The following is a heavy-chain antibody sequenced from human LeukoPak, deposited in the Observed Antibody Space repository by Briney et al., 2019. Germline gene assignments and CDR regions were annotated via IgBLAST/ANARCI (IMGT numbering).Heavy chain of an antibody. Sequence: ASVKVSCKASGYTFTGYYLHWVRQAPGQGLEWMGWINPNSGGTNYAQKFQGRVTMTRDTSISTAYMDLSRLRSDDTAVYYCARANVVVPAAIALDYWGQGTLVTVS. J-gene: IGHJ4*02. V-gene: IGHV1-2*02. D-gene: IGHD2-2*01. CDR2: INPNSGGT. CDR1: GYTFTGYY. CDR3: ARANVVVPAAIALDY.